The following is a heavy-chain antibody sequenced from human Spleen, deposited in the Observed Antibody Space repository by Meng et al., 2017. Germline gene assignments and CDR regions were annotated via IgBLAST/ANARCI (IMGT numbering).Heavy chain of an antibody. Sequence: SVKVSCKASGGTFNSYIINWVRQAPGQGLEWLGGIIPILGVPKYAQKFQGRVTITADKSTNTVYMDLSSLRFEDTAVYYCARAPIYGDYVSNDYWGQGTLVTVSS. CDR1: GGTFNSYI. V-gene: IGHV1-69*10. D-gene: IGHD4-17*01. J-gene: IGHJ4*02. CDR3: ARAPIYGDYVSNDY. CDR2: IIPILGVP.